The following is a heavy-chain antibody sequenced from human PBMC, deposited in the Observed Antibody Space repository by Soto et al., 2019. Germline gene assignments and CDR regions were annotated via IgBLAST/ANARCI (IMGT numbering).Heavy chain of an antibody. CDR1: GDTIYSDNYY. V-gene: IGHV4-30-4*02. Sequence: SETLSLTCTVSGDTIYSDNYYWTWIRQPPGRGLELIAYIYYSGKTYYNPSLTSRTIISVDTSKNQFSLRLSSVTAADTAVYYCAKERRDGYKYYFDYWGQGILVTVSS. D-gene: IGHD5-12*01. J-gene: IGHJ4*02. CDR3: AKERRDGYKYYFDY. CDR2: IYYSGKT.